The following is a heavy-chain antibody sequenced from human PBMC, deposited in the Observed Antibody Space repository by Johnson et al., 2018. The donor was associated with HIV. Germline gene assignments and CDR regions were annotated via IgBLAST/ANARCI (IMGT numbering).Heavy chain of an antibody. Sequence: QVQLVESGGGLVQPGGSLRLSCAGSGITFSNYGMHWVRQAPGKGLEWVAVIWYDGSNKYYADSVKGRFTISRNKSNNTLYLQIDRLTNEDTGVYYCARCGRKLWSGPGGFDIWGQGTTVTVSP. CDR1: GITFSNYG. D-gene: IGHD3-10*01. CDR2: IWYDGSNK. V-gene: IGHV3-33*08. J-gene: IGHJ3*02. CDR3: ARCGRKLWSGPGGFDI.